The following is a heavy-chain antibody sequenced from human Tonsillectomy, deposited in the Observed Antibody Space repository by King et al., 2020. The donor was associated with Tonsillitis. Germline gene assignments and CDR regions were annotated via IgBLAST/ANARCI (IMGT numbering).Heavy chain of an antibody. V-gene: IGHV4-59*01. J-gene: IGHJ4*02. CDR3: ARVNNWNPHYYFDY. CDR2: IYYSGTT. CDR1: GGSITSYY. Sequence: QLQESGPGLVKPSETLSLTCTVSGGSITSYYWSWIRQPPGKRLEWIGYIYYSGTTNYNPSLKSRVTISVDTSNNQFSLRLSSVTAAETAVYYCARVNNWNPHYYFDYWGQGTLVTVSS. D-gene: IGHD1-1*01.